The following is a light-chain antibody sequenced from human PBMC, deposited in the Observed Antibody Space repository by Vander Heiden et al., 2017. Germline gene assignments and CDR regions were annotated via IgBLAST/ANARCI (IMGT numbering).Light chain of an antibody. J-gene: IGKJ4*01. Sequence: EVVMTQSPATLSVSPGERATLSCRASQNVKSKLAWYQQTPGQAPRLLIYDAYTRATGIPTRFTGSGFGTEFTLTISSPQPEDFALYYCQQYNYWPPHTFGGGTKVEIK. CDR2: DAY. CDR3: QQYNYWPPHT. V-gene: IGKV3-15*01. CDR1: QNVKSK.